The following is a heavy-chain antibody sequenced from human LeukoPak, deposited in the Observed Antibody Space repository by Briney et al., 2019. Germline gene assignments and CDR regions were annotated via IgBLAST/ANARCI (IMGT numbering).Heavy chain of an antibody. Sequence: GGSLRLSCAAPGFTFSSYAMHWVRQAPGKGLEWVAVISYDGSNKYYADSVKGRFTISRDNSKNTLYLQMNSLRAEDTAVYYCARVATWEVVTAILGDYYYMDVWGKGTTVTVSS. J-gene: IGHJ6*03. V-gene: IGHV3-30*04. CDR1: GFTFSSYA. D-gene: IGHD2-21*02. CDR2: ISYDGSNK. CDR3: ARVATWEVVTAILGDYYYMDV.